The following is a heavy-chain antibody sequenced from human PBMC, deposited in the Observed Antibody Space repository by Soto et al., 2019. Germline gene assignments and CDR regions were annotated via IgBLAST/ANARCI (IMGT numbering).Heavy chain of an antibody. J-gene: IGHJ4*02. CDR3: ARDFRSSSGFDY. D-gene: IGHD6-6*01. Sequence: SVELSWKASGGAFSSYASSWVRQAPGQGLEWMGGIIPIFGTANYAQEFQGRVTITADESTSTAYMELSSLRSEDTAVYYCARDFRSSSGFDYWGQGTLVTVSS. CDR1: GGAFSSYA. CDR2: IIPIFGTA. V-gene: IGHV1-69*01.